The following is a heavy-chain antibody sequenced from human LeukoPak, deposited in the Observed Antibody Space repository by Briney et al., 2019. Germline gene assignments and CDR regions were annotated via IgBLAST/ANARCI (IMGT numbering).Heavy chain of an antibody. CDR2: ITENGGGT. V-gene: IGHV3-23*01. D-gene: IGHD1-26*01. Sequence: GGSLRLPCEGSGFSFSSYYMSWVRQAPGKGLEWVSSITENGGGTYYADSVKGRFIISRDNSKNTLYLQMNSLRVDDTAIYYCTKGKVNQVGGLDCWGQGTLVTVSS. CDR3: TKGKVNQVGGLDC. J-gene: IGHJ4*02. CDR1: GFSFSSYY.